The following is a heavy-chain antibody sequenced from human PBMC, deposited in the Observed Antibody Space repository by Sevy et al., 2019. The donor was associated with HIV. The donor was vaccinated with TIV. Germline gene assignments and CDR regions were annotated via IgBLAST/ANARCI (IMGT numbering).Heavy chain of an antibody. Sequence: GGSLRLSCEVSGFIFSDYYMAWIRQTPGKGLEWIAYISGLGTITSYADSVRGRFTVSRDGAKNSVFLQMTSLRVDDTALYHCARARHRGRTLSYFDIWGQGALVTVS. V-gene: IGHV3-11*01. CDR1: GFIFSDYY. CDR2: ISGLGTIT. J-gene: IGHJ4*02. D-gene: IGHD3-16*01. CDR3: ARARHRGRTLSYFDI.